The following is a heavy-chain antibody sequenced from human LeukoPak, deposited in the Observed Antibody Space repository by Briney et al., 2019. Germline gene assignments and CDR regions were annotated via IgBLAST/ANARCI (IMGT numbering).Heavy chain of an antibody. CDR3: ARGDTVPYYYYMDV. J-gene: IGHJ6*03. CDR2: IIPIFGTA. Sequence: GASVKVSCKASGGTFSSYAISWVQQAPGQGLEWMGGIIPIFGTANYAQKFQGRVTITTDESTSTAYMELSSLRSEDTAVYYCARGDTVPYYYYMDVWGKGTTVTVSS. CDR1: GGTFSSYA. D-gene: IGHD5-18*01. V-gene: IGHV1-69*05.